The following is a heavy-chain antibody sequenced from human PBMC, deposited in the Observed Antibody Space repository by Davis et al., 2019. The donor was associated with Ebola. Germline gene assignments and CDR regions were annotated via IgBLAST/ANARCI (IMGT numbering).Heavy chain of an antibody. D-gene: IGHD3-22*01. CDR1: GYTFNSYY. CDR2: INPSGGAT. CDR3: ARGYYYDTDLDF. V-gene: IGHV1-46*02. J-gene: IGHJ4*02. Sequence: ASVTVSCKASGYTFNSYYMNWVRQAPGQGLEWMGIINPSGGATNYAQKFQGRVTMTRDTSASTVYMELSSLRSDDTAVYYCARGYYYDTDLDFWGQGTLVTVSS.